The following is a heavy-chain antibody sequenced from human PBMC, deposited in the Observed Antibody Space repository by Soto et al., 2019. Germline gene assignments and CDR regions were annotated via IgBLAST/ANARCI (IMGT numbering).Heavy chain of an antibody. D-gene: IGHD4-17*01. Sequence: GGSLRLSCAASGFTFSSYAMIWVRQAPGKGLEWVSAISGSGGSTYYADSVKGRFTISRDNSKNTLYLQMNSLRAEDTAVYYCANPGAPTVTIYYFDYWGQGTLVTVSS. CDR2: ISGSGGST. CDR3: ANPGAPTVTIYYFDY. V-gene: IGHV3-23*01. CDR1: GFTFSSYA. J-gene: IGHJ4*02.